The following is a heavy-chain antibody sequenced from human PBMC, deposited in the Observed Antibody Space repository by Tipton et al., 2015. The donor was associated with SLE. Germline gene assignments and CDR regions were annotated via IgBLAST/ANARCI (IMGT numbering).Heavy chain of an antibody. CDR3: VRRPDY. CDR1: GFTSSDHY. CDR2: IGNKANGYTP. Sequence: SLRLSCAASGFTSSDHYMDXVRQAPGKGLEWVGRIGNKANGYTPDYAASVKGRFSISRDDSQNSVYLQMNSLKDEDTAVYYCVRRPDYWGQGTLVIVS. J-gene: IGHJ4*02. V-gene: IGHV3-72*01.